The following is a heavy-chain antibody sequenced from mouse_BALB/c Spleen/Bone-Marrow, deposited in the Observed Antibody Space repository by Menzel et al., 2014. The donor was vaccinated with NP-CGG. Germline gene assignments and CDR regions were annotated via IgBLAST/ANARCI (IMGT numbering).Heavy chain of an antibody. J-gene: IGHJ1*01. CDR3: TRSYYGNYFDV. D-gene: IGHD2-1*01. Sequence: QVQLQQSGAELVKPGASVMLSCKASGYTFTSYYMYWVKQRPGQGLEWIGEINPSNGGTNFNEKFKSKATLTVDKSSSTAYMQLSSLTSEDSAVYYCTRSYYGNYFDVWGAGTTVTISS. CDR2: INPSNGGT. CDR1: GYTFTSYY. V-gene: IGHV1S81*02.